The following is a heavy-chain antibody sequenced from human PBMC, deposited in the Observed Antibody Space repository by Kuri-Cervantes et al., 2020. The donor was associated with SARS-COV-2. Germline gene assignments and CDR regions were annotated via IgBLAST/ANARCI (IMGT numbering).Heavy chain of an antibody. J-gene: IGHJ6*03. D-gene: IGHD3-10*01. V-gene: IGHV4-39*07. CDR3: AGMVRGVNHYYYYYMDV. CDR2: IYYSGST. CDR1: GGPISSSSYY. Sequence: SETLSLTCTVSGGPISSSSYYWGWIRQPPGKGLEWIGSIYYSGSTYYNPSLKSRVTISVDRSKNQFSLKLSSVTAADTAVYYCAGMVRGVNHYYYYYMDVWGKGTTVTVSS.